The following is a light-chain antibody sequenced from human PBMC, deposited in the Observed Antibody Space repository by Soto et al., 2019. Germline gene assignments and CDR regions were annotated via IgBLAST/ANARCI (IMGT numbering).Light chain of an antibody. Sequence: DIQMTQSPSSVSASVGDRVTITCRASQDINNWLAWYQQKPGKAPNLLIYTTSSLQSGVPSRFSGSGSGTDFTLTSSSLQPEDFATYYCQQANSFPLTFGGGTKVEIK. J-gene: IGKJ4*01. V-gene: IGKV1D-12*01. CDR2: TTS. CDR1: QDINNW. CDR3: QQANSFPLT.